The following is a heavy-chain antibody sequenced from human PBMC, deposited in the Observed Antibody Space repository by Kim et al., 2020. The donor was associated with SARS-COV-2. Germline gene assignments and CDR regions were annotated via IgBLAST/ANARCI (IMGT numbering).Heavy chain of an antibody. D-gene: IGHD6-19*01. CDR3: AAGVAVAGTSSEYSYYYGMDV. Sequence: ASVKVSCKVSVYTLTELSMHWVRQAPGKGLEWMGGFDPEDAETIYAQKFQGRVTMTEDTSIDTAYMELSSLRSEDTAVYYCAAGVAVAGTSSEYSYYYGMDVWGQGTSVTVSS. CDR1: VYTLTELS. J-gene: IGHJ6*02. CDR2: FDPEDAET. V-gene: IGHV1-24*01.